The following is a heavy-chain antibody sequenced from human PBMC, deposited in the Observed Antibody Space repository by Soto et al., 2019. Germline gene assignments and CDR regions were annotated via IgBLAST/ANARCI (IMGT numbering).Heavy chain of an antibody. CDR3: AKGEWELLPYYGMDV. CDR2: ISWNSGSI. Sequence: EVQLVESGGGLVQPGRSLRLSCAASGFTFDDYAMHWVRQTPGKGLDRVSGISWNSGSIGYADSVKGRFTISRDNANNSLYLQMNSLRAEDTALYYCAKGEWELLPYYGMDVWGQGTTVTVSS. V-gene: IGHV3-9*01. CDR1: GFTFDDYA. D-gene: IGHD1-26*01. J-gene: IGHJ6*02.